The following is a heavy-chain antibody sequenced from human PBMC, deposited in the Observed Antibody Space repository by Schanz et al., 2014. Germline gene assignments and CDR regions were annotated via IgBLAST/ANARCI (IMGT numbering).Heavy chain of an antibody. CDR3: AKQIHYDILTVTRN. Sequence: QVQLVESGGGVVQPGGSLRLSCAASGFIFSNYGMHWVRQAPGKGLEWVAVIWSDGSGKYYADSVKGRFTISRDNSRNTLYLQMNSLRAEDTAVYYCAKQIHYDILTVTRNWGQGTLVTVSS. J-gene: IGHJ4*02. CDR1: GFIFSNYG. CDR2: IWSDGSGK. V-gene: IGHV3-33*06. D-gene: IGHD3-9*01.